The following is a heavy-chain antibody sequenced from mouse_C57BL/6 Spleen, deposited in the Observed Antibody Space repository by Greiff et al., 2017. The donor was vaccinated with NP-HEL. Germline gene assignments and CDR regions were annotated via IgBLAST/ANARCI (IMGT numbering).Heavy chain of an antibody. V-gene: IGHV1-64*01. CDR3: ARGGLGTVAVFDY. CDR2: IHPNSGST. CDR1: GYTFTSYW. J-gene: IGHJ2*01. D-gene: IGHD1-1*01. Sequence: VQLQQPGAELVKPGASVKLSCKASGYTFTSYWMHWVKQRPGQGLEWIGMIHPNSGSTNYNEKFKSKATLTVDKSSSTAYMQLSSLTSEDSAVYYCARGGLGTVAVFDYWGQGTTLTVSS.